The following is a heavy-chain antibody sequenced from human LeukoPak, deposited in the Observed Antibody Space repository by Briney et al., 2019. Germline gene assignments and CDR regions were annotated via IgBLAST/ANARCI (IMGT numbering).Heavy chain of an antibody. J-gene: IGHJ3*02. CDR2: IIPIFGTA. CDR1: GGTFSSYA. D-gene: IGHD3-10*01. Sequence: SVKASCKASGGTFSSYAISWVRQAPGQGLEWMGGIIPIFGTANYAQKFQGRVTITTDESTSTAYMELSSLRSEDTAVYYCAARFHYYGSGRPERRTAFDIWGQGTMVTVSS. V-gene: IGHV1-69*05. CDR3: AARFHYYGSGRPERRTAFDI.